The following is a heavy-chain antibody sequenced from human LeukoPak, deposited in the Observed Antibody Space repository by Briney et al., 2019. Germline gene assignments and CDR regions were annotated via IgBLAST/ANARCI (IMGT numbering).Heavy chain of an antibody. D-gene: IGHD3-22*01. J-gene: IGHJ4*02. CDR2: ISSSGSTI. V-gene: IGHV3-11*04. CDR3: ARPPGSSGYYYPFDH. Sequence: GGSLRLSCAASGFTFSDYYMSWIRQAPGKGLEWVSYISSSGSTIYYADSVKGRFTISRDNAKNSLYLQMNSLGAEDTAVYYCARPPGSSGYYYPFDHWGQGTLVTVSS. CDR1: GFTFSDYY.